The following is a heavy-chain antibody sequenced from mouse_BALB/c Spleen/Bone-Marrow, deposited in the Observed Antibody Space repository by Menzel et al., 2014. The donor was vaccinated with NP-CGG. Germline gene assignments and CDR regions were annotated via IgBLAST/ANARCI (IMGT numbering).Heavy chain of an antibody. V-gene: IGHV1-80*01. D-gene: IGHD2-4*01. CDR2: IYPGDGDT. CDR3: ASVYDYGRGYAMDY. CDR1: GYAFSNYG. Sequence: VKLVESGAEVMRPGSSVNISCKASGYAFSNYGMSWVKQRPGQGLEWIGQIYPGDGDTNYNGKFKGRVTLTADKSSSTAYMQLSSLTSEDSAVYFCASVYDYGRGYAMDYWGQGTSVTVSS. J-gene: IGHJ4*01.